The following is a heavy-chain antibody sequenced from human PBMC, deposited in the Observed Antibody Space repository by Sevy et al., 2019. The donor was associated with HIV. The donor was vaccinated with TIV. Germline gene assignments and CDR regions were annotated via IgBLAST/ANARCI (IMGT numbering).Heavy chain of an antibody. Sequence: GGSLRLSCAASGFTFSSYWMHWVRQAPGKVLVWVSRINSDGSSTKYADSVKGRFTISRDNAKNTQYLQVNSLRAEDTAVYYCARDKTLFDYWGQGTLVTVSS. J-gene: IGHJ4*02. CDR3: ARDKTLFDY. V-gene: IGHV3-74*03. CDR2: INSDGSST. CDR1: GFTFSSYW.